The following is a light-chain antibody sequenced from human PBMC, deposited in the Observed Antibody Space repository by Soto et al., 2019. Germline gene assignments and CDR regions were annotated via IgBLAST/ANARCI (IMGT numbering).Light chain of an antibody. CDR2: EVS. J-gene: IGLJ3*02. CDR1: SSDVGGYNY. Sequence: QSVLTQPASVSGSPGQSITISCTGTSSDVGGYNYVSWYQQQPGKAPKLMIYEVSNRPSGVSNRCSGSKSGNTASLTISGLQDEDEDDYYCSSYTASSTVVFGGGTKLTVL. CDR3: SSYTASSTVV. V-gene: IGLV2-14*01.